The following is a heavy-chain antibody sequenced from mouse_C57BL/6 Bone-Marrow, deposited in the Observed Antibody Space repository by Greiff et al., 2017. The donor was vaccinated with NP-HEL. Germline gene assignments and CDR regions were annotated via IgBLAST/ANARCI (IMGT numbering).Heavy chain of an antibody. Sequence: EVMLVESGGDLVKPGGSLKLSCAASGFTFSSYGMSWVRQTPDKRLEWVATISSGGSYTYYPDSVKGRFTISRDNAKNTLYLQMSSLKSEDTAVYYCASSLTGTIWDFDVWGTGTTVTVSS. CDR3: ASSLTGTIWDFDV. CDR2: ISSGGSYT. CDR1: GFTFSSYG. V-gene: IGHV5-6*01. J-gene: IGHJ1*03. D-gene: IGHD4-1*01.